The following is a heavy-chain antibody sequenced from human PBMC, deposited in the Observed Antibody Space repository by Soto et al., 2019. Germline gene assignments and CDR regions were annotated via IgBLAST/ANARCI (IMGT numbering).Heavy chain of an antibody. Sequence: GGSLRLSCAASGFTFSNAWINWVRQAPGKGLEWVGRIKSKTDGGTTDYAAPVKGRFTISRDDSKNTLYLQMNSLKTEDTAVYYCTTDLEGPRRRYYYYYYGMDVWGQGTTVTVSS. D-gene: IGHD1-1*01. CDR3: TTDLEGPRRRYYYYYYGMDV. CDR1: GFTFSNAW. V-gene: IGHV3-15*07. J-gene: IGHJ6*02. CDR2: IKSKTDGGTT.